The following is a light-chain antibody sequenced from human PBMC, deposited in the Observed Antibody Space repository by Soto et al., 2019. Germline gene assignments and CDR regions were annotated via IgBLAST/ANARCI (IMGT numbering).Light chain of an antibody. CDR2: DAS. Sequence: EGELTQSPAILSLSPGERATLSCRASQGIGTYLAWYQQKPGQAPRLLLYDASNRATGVPARFSGSGSDTDFTLIIDSLEPEDSAVYYCQQRNFWPLTFGPGTKVDIK. V-gene: IGKV3D-11*01. J-gene: IGKJ3*01. CDR3: QQRNFWPLT. CDR1: QGIGTY.